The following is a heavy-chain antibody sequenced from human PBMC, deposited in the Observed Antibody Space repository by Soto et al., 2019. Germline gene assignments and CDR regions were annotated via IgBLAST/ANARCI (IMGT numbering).Heavy chain of an antibody. CDR2: INPSGGST. J-gene: IGHJ6*02. CDR3: ARNYDFWSGYYSYYGMDV. Sequence: ASVKVSCKASGYTFTSYYIHWVRQAPGQRIEWIRKINPSGGSTSYAQKFQGRVTMTRDTSTSTVYMELSSLRSEDTALFYCARNYDFWSGYYSYYGMDVWGQGTTVTVSS. D-gene: IGHD3-3*01. CDR1: GYTFTSYY. V-gene: IGHV1-46*01.